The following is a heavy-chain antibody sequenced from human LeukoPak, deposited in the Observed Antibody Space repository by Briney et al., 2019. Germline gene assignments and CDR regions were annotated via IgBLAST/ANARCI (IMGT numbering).Heavy chain of an antibody. J-gene: IGHJ5*02. CDR1: GYTFTGYY. CDR3: ARSTVTPKFDP. V-gene: IGHV1-2*02. CDR2: INPNSGGT. Sequence: ASVKVSCKASGYTFTGYYMHWVRQAPGQGLEWMGWINPNSGGTNYEQKFQGRVTMTRDTSISTAYMELSRLRSDDTAVYYCARSTVTPKFDPWGQGTLVTVSS. D-gene: IGHD4-17*01.